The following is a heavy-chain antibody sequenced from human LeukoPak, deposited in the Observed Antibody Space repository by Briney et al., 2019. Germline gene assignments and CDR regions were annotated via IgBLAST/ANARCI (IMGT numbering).Heavy chain of an antibody. CDR1: GFSLSAYG. J-gene: IGHJ4*02. Sequence: GGSLRLSCAASGFSLSAYGVHWVRQAPGKGLEWVAVIWYDGTSKDYADSVKGRFTFSRDNSKNTLYLQMNSPTVEDTAVYYCARSQSSSLIDYWGQGTWSPSPQ. D-gene: IGHD6-13*01. CDR2: IWYDGTSK. V-gene: IGHV3-33*01. CDR3: ARSQSSSLIDY.